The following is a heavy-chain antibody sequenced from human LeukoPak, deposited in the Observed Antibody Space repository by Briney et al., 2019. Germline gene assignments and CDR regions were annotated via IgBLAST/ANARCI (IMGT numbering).Heavy chain of an antibody. J-gene: IGHJ4*02. CDR3: VKYSRYLDY. D-gene: IGHD2-15*01. CDR2: ITNSGGAT. V-gene: IGHV3-23*01. CDR1: GFTFNSYA. Sequence: GGSLILSCEASGFTFNSYAMSWVRQAPGKGPDWVSTITNSGGATYYADSVKGRFTISRDNSQKTLYLEMNSLRAEDTAVYYCVKYSRYLDYWGQGTLVTVSS.